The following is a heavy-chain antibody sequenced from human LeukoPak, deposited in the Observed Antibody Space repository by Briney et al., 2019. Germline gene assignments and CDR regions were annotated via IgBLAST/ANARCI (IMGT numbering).Heavy chain of an antibody. V-gene: IGHV1-18*01. J-gene: IGHJ4*02. CDR1: GGTFSSYA. Sequence: ASVKVSCKASGGTFSSYAISWVRQAPGQGLEWMGWISAYNGNTNYAQKLQGRVTMTTDTSTSTAYMELRSLRSDDTAVYYCARDRGGTTDYWGQGTLVTVSS. CDR3: ARDRGGTTDY. CDR2: ISAYNGNT. D-gene: IGHD1-1*01.